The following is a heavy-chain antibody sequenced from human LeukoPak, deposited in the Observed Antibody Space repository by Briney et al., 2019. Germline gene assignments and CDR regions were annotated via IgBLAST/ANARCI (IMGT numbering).Heavy chain of an antibody. J-gene: IGHJ4*02. CDR1: GYSISSGYY. CDR2: IYHSGST. V-gene: IGHV4-38-2*02. D-gene: IGHD3-16*01. Sequence: SETLSLTCTVSGYSISSGYYWGWIRQPPGKGLEWIGSIYHSGSTYYNPSLKSRVTLSVDTSKKQFSLNLNSVTAADTAVYYCASITFGGVLDYWGQGTLVTVSS. CDR3: ASITFGGVLDY.